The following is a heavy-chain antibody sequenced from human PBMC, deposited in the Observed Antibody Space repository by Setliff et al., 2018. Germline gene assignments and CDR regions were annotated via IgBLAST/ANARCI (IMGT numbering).Heavy chain of an antibody. D-gene: IGHD1-1*01. CDR3: ARRGPGGSLFFDY. Sequence: ASVKVSCKASGYTFSTHSITWVRRAPGQGPEWMGWISVYNGHTSYVQKFQGRVVMTTDISTNTAYMELRSLTSDDTAVYYCARRGPGGSLFFDYWGQGTLVTVSS. CDR1: GYTFSTHS. J-gene: IGHJ4*02. CDR2: ISVYNGHT. V-gene: IGHV1-18*01.